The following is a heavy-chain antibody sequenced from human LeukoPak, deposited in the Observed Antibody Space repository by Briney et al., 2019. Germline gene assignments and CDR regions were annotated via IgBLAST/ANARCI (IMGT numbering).Heavy chain of an antibody. J-gene: IGHJ1*01. CDR2: IIPILGIA. D-gene: IGHD3-22*01. V-gene: IGHV1-69*04. Sequence: ASVKVSCKASGGTFSSYAISWVRQAPGQGLEWMGRIIPILGIANYAQKFQGRVTITADKSTSTAYMELSSLRSEDTAVYYCAKWDYDSSGYYYGYFHHWGQGTLVTVSS. CDR1: GGTFSSYA. CDR3: AKWDYDSSGYYYGYFHH.